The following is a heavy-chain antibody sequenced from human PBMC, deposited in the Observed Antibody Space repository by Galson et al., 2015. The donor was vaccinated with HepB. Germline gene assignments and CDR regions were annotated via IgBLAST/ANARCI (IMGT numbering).Heavy chain of an antibody. V-gene: IGHV1-3*01. J-gene: IGHJ6*02. Sequence: SVKVSCKASGYTFTSYAMHWVRQAPGQRLEWMGWINAGNGNTKYSQKFQGRVTITRDTSASTAYMELSSLRSEDTAVYYCASPGSYCSSTSCYAYYYYYGMDVWGQGTTVTVSS. CDR1: GYTFTSYA. CDR2: INAGNGNT. CDR3: ASPGSYCSSTSCYAYYYYYGMDV. D-gene: IGHD2-2*01.